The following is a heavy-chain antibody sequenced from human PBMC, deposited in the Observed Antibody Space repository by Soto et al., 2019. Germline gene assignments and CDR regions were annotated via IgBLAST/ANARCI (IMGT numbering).Heavy chain of an antibody. V-gene: IGHV3-21*01. CDR3: AREYYDSSGYSPLFYNWFDP. J-gene: IGHJ5*02. Sequence: PGGSLRLSCAASGFTFSSYSVNWVRQAPGKGLEWVSSISSSSSYIYYADSVKGRFTISRDNAKNSLYLQMNSLRAEDTAVYYCAREYYDSSGYSPLFYNWFDPWGQGTLVTVSS. CDR1: GFTFSSYS. CDR2: ISSSSSYI. D-gene: IGHD3-22*01.